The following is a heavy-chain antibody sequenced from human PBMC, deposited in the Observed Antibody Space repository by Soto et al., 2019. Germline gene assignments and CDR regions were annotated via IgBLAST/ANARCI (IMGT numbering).Heavy chain of an antibody. Sequence: EVQLLESGGGLVQPGGSLRLSCAASGFTFSSYAMSWVRQAPGKGLEWVSAISGSGGSTYYADSVKGRFTISRDNSKNTLYLQMNSPRAVDTAVYYCAKQSAAVAGRPAYYYYGMDVWGQGTTVTVSS. D-gene: IGHD6-19*01. V-gene: IGHV3-23*01. J-gene: IGHJ6*02. CDR1: GFTFSSYA. CDR3: AKQSAAVAGRPAYYYYGMDV. CDR2: ISGSGGST.